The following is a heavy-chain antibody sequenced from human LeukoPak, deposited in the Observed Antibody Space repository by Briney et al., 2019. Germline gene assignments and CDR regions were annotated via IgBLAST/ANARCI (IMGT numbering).Heavy chain of an antibody. CDR1: GFTFSSYA. D-gene: IGHD5-24*01. CDR2: ISGSGSGGST. V-gene: IGHV3-23*01. CDR3: AKSGYNRFDY. J-gene: IGHJ4*02. Sequence: GGSLRLSCAASGFTFSSYAMSWVRQAPGKGLEWVSSISGSGSGGSTYYADSVKGRFTISRDNSKNTLYLQMNSLRAEDTAVYYCAKSGYNRFDYWGQGTLVTVSS.